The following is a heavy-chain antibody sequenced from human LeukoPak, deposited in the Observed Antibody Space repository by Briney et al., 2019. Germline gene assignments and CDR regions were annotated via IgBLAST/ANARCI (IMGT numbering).Heavy chain of an antibody. Sequence: GGSLRLSCAASGFTFSSHAMTWVRQAPGKGLEWVAAIIGSGDSTYYADSVKGRFTISRDNSKNTLYLQMNTLRAEDTGLYYCANHARDYYGSSGYYLGYWGQGTLVTVSS. D-gene: IGHD3-22*01. CDR1: GFTFSSHA. J-gene: IGHJ4*02. CDR2: IIGSGDST. CDR3: ANHARDYYGSSGYYLGY. V-gene: IGHV3-23*01.